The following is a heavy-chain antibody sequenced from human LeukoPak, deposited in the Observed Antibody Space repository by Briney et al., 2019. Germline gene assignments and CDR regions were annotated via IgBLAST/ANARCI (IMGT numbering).Heavy chain of an antibody. Sequence: PSEALSLTCTVSGGSISSGSYYWVWIRQPPGKGLEWIGSIHYTGTTFYNPSLKSRVTISVDTSKNQFSLKLNSVTAADTAVYYCARTGGSFYFYYYMDVWGKGTTVTVSS. V-gene: IGHV4-39*07. CDR3: ARTGGSFYFYYYMDV. CDR1: GGSISSGSYY. D-gene: IGHD1-26*01. J-gene: IGHJ6*03. CDR2: IHYTGTT.